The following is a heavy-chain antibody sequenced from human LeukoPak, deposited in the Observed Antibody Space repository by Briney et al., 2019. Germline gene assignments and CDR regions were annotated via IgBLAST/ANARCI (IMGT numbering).Heavy chain of an antibody. V-gene: IGHV4-34*01. CDR1: GGSFSGYY. J-gene: IGHJ4*02. CDR2: INHSGGT. Sequence: SETLSLTCAVCGGSFSGYYWSWIRQPPGKGLEWIGEINHSGGTNYNPSLKSRVTISVDTSKNQFSLKLSSVTAADTAVYYCARGRYSSSSPGFDYWGQGTLVTVSS. CDR3: ARGRYSSSSPGFDY. D-gene: IGHD6-6*01.